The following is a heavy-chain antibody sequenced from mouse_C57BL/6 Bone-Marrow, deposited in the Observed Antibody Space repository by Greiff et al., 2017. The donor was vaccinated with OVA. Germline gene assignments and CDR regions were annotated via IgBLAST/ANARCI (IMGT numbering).Heavy chain of an antibody. CDR2: INPSTGGT. Sequence: EVKLQESGPELVKPGASVKISCKASGYSFTGYYMNWVKQSPEKSLEWIGEINPSTGGTTYNQKFKAKATLTVDKSSSTAYMQLKSLTSEDSAVYYCAREGLEAFAYWGQGTLVTVSA. V-gene: IGHV1-42*01. D-gene: IGHD2-4*01. J-gene: IGHJ3*01. CDR1: GYSFTGYY. CDR3: AREGLEAFAY.